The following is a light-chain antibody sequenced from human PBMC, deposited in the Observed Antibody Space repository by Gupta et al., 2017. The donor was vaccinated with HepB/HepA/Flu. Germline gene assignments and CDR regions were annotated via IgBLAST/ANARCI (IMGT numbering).Light chain of an antibody. CDR1: SGSVSTNYY. CDR3: VMYMGSDGGV. CDR2: NTN. Sequence: QTVVTQEPSFSVSPGGTVTLTCGLNSGSVSTNYYPNWYQQTPGQVPRTLIYNTNTRSSGAPEFFDANIVGTTAATNSTGDEGDDAAYYYCVMYMGSDGGVCGGGTKLTV. J-gene: IGLJ3*02. V-gene: IGLV8-61*02.